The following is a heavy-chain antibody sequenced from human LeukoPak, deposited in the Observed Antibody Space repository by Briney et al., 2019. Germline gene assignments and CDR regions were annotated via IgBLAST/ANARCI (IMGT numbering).Heavy chain of an antibody. CDR1: GGSFSSGGYS. V-gene: IGHV4-30-2*01. D-gene: IGHD2-15*01. Sequence: PSETLSLTCAVSGGSFSSGGYSWSWIRQPPGKGLEWIGYIYHSGSTYYNPSLKSRVTISVDRSKNQFSLKLSSVTAADTAVYYCARRGTQYYWYFDLWGRGTLVTVSS. J-gene: IGHJ2*01. CDR2: IYHSGST. CDR3: ARRGTQYYWYFDL.